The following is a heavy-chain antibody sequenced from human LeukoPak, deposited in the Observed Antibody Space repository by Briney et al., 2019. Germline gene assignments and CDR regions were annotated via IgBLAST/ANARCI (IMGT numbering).Heavy chain of an antibody. Sequence: GGSLRLSCAASGFTFSNYAMTWVRQAPGKGLEWVSTISGSGDRTYYADSVKGRFTISRDNSKNTLYVQMNSLRAEDTAVYYCAKDIRSSWYYFQDWGQRTQVTVSS. CDR1: GFTFSNYA. CDR3: AKDIRSSWYYFQD. J-gene: IGHJ1*01. V-gene: IGHV3-23*01. CDR2: ISGSGDRT. D-gene: IGHD6-13*01.